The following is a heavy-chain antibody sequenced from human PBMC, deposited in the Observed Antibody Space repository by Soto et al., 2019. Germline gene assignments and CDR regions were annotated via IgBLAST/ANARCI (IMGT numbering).Heavy chain of an antibody. CDR3: AKDQYCSGGSCYHAADY. CDR2: ISWDGGST. D-gene: IGHD2-15*01. Sequence: GGSLRLSCAASGFTFDNYAMRWVRQAPGEGLEWVSLISWDGGSTYYADSVKGRFTISRDNSKKSLYLQMNSLRAEDTAVYYCAKDQYCSGGSCYHAADYWGQGTLVTVSS. J-gene: IGHJ4*02. V-gene: IGHV3-43D*04. CDR1: GFTFDNYA.